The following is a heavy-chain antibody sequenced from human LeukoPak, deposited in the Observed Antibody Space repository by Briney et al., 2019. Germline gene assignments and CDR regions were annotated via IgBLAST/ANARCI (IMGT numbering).Heavy chain of an antibody. CDR1: GFTFDDYT. D-gene: IGHD6-13*01. CDR2: ISWDGGST. J-gene: IGHJ4*02. V-gene: IGHV3-43*01. Sequence: GGSLRLSCAASGFTFDDYTMHWVRQAPGKGLEWVSLISWDGGSTYYADSVKGRFTISRDNSKNSLYLQMNSLRTEDTALYYCAKTYGPTDSSSWYEFGYWGQGTLVTVSS. CDR3: AKTYGPTDSSSWYEFGY.